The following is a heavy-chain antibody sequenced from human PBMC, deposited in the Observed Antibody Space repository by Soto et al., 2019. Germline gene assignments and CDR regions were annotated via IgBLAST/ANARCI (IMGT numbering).Heavy chain of an antibody. CDR3: ARAYYDILTGYYKEGGYFDY. V-gene: IGHV4-31*03. D-gene: IGHD3-9*01. CDR2: IYYSGST. J-gene: IGHJ4*02. CDR1: GGSISSGGYY. Sequence: SETLSLTCTVSGGSISSGGYYWSWIRQHPGKGLEWIGYIYYSGSTYYNPSLKSRVTISVDTSKNQFSLKLSSVTAADTAVYYCARAYYDILTGYYKEGGYFDYWGQGTVVTVSS.